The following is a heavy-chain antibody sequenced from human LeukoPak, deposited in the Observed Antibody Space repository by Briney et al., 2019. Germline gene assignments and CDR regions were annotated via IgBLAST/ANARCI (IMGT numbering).Heavy chain of an antibody. CDR2: INAGNGNT. CDR1: GYTFSSYA. CDR3: ARGGIGSWPFDS. Sequence: ASVTVSCTASGYTFSSYAMHWVRQAPGQRLEWMGWINAGNGNTKYSQKFQGRVTFTRDTSASTSYMELSSLTSEDTAVYYCARGGIGSWPFDSWGQGTQVTVSS. V-gene: IGHV1-3*01. J-gene: IGHJ4*02. D-gene: IGHD6-13*01.